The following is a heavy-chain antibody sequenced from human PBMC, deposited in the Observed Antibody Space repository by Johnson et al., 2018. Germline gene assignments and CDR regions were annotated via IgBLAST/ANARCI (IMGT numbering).Heavy chain of an antibody. D-gene: IGHD6-6*01. CDR3: AKDNEYSSSSGDYYYMDV. CDR2: ISWHSGSI. Sequence: VQLVESGGGLVQPGRSLRLSCAASGFTFDDYAMHWVRQAPGKGLEWVSGISWHSGSIGYADSVKGRFTISRDNAKNSLYLQMNSLRAEDTALYYCAKDNEYSSSSGDYYYMDVWGKGTTVTVSS. CDR1: GFTFDDYA. V-gene: IGHV3-9*01. J-gene: IGHJ6*03.